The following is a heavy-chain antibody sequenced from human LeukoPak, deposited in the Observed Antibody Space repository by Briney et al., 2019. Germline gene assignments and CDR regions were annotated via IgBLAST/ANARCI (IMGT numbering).Heavy chain of an antibody. CDR1: GFTFSSYA. CDR2: ISGSGGST. Sequence: GGSLRLSCAASGFTFSSYAMSWVRQAPGKGLEWVSAISGSGGSTYYADSVKGRFTISRDNSKNTLYLQMNSLRAEDTAVYYCAKDRTDGYSSDWFSDFWGQGTLVTVSS. V-gene: IGHV3-23*01. D-gene: IGHD6-19*01. J-gene: IGHJ4*02. CDR3: AKDRTDGYSSDWFSDF.